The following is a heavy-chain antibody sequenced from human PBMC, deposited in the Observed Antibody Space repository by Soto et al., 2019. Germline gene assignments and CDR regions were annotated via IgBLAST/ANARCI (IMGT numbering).Heavy chain of an antibody. V-gene: IGHV5-51*01. J-gene: IGHJ5*02. CDR1: GYAFSSYW. CDR2: IYPGDSDT. CDR3: ASGYCTATICDPWFET. Sequence: GESLKISCQGSGYAFSSYWIAWVRQMPGKGLEWMGIIYPGDSDTRYSPSFQGQVTISVHKSITTAYLQWSSLKASETATYHCASGYCTATICDPWFETRGQGTMVTVCS. D-gene: IGHD2-8*02.